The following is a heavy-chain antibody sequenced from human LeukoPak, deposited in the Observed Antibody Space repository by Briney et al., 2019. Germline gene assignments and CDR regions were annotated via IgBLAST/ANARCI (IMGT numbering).Heavy chain of an antibody. CDR3: AREDYCYGYYNYMDV. J-gene: IGHJ6*03. CDR1: GGSISSYY. Sequence: SETLSLSCTVSGGSISSYYWSWIRQPPGKGLEWIGYIYYSGSTNYNPSLKSRVTISVDTSKNQFSLKLSSVTAADTAVYYCAREDYCYGYYNYMDVWGKGTTVTVSS. CDR2: IYYSGST. D-gene: IGHD5-18*01. V-gene: IGHV4-59*01.